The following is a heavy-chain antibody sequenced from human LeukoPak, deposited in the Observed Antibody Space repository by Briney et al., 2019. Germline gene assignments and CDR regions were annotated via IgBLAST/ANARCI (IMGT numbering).Heavy chain of an antibody. V-gene: IGHV3-23*01. CDR2: ISGSGGST. J-gene: IGHJ4*02. CDR1: GFTFSSYA. CDR3: SEDRGITGGGVIVMNFDY. D-gene: IGHD3-16*02. Sequence: PGASLRLSCAASGFTFSSYAMSWVRQAPGKGLEWVSAISGSGGSTYYADSVKGRFTISRDNSKNTLYLQMNSLRAEDTAVYYCSEDRGITGGGVIVMNFDYWGQGALVTVSS.